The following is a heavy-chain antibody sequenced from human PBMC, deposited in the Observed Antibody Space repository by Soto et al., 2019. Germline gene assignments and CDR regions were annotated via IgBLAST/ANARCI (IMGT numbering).Heavy chain of an antibody. Sequence: SLRLSCAASGFTFDDYAMHWVRQAPGKGLEWVSGISWNSGSIGYADSVKGRFTISRDNAKNTLYLQMNSLRAEDTALYYCANNLLGHRASGGFDHCGPAPLVTVSS. V-gene: IGHV3-9*01. J-gene: IGHJ4*02. CDR3: ANNLLGHRASGGFDH. D-gene: IGHD3-16*01. CDR1: GFTFDDYA. CDR2: ISWNSGSI.